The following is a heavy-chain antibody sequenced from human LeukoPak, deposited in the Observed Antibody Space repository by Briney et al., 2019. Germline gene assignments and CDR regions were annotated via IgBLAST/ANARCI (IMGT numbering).Heavy chain of an antibody. CDR3: ARDRRSVYYDILTAKDAFDI. V-gene: IGHV3-74*01. CDR2: INSDGSST. Sequence: GGSLRLSCAASGFTFSSYWMHWVRQAPGKGLVWVSRINSDGSSTSYADSVKGRFTISRDNAKNTLYLQMNSLRAEDTAVYYCARDRRSVYYDILTAKDAFDIWGQGTMVTVSS. D-gene: IGHD3-9*01. J-gene: IGHJ3*02. CDR1: GFTFSSYW.